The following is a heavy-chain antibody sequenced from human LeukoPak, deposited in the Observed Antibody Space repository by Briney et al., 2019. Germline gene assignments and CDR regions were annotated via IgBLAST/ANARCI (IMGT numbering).Heavy chain of an antibody. D-gene: IGHD3-3*01. V-gene: IGHV3-21*01. CDR1: GFTFSSYR. Sequence: GGALRLSCAASGFTFSSYRMNWGGQAPGKGGEWGSSISSSSSYIYYADSVKGRFTISRDNAKNSLYLHMNSLRAEDTAVYYCARGGLEGTYYDFWSGLDYWGQGTLVTVSS. CDR3: ARGGLEGTYYDFWSGLDY. CDR2: ISSSSSYI. J-gene: IGHJ4*02.